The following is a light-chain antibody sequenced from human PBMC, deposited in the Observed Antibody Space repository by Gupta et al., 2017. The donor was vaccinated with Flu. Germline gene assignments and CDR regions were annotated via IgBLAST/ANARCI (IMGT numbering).Light chain of an antibody. CDR1: QSISSY. V-gene: IGKV1-39*01. Sequence: DIQMTQSPSSLSASVGDRVTITCRASQSISSYLNWYKQKPGKAPKLLIYAASTLQSGVPSRFSGDGYGTDFTLTISSRQPEDFAPYYCQQSVSFPPGTFGQGTKMEIK. CDR3: QQSVSFPPGT. J-gene: IGKJ2*01. CDR2: AAS.